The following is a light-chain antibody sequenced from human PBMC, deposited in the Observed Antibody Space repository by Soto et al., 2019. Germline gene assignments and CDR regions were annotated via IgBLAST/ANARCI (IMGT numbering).Light chain of an antibody. CDR2: GAS. Sequence: EIWMTQSPVTLSVSPGESATLSCRASQSVAYNLAWYQQKPGQAPKLLIYGASTRATDIPARFSGSGFGPEFTLTLNSLQSEDFAVYYCQQYKDWPPYTFGQGTKRHIK. CDR3: QQYKDWPPYT. CDR1: QSVAYN. J-gene: IGKJ2*01. V-gene: IGKV3-15*01.